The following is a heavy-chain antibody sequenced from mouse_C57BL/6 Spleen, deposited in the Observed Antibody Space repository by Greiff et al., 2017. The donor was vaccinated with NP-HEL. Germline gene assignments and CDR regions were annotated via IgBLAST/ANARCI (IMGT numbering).Heavy chain of an antibody. CDR1: GYTFTEYT. V-gene: IGHV1-62-2*01. CDR2: FYPGSGSI. Sequence: QVQLQQSGAELVKPGASVKLSCKASGYTFTEYTIHWVKQRSGQGLEWIGWFYPGSGSIKYNEKFKDKATLTADKSSSTVYMELSRLTSEDSAVYFCARHEGDYYGSSGGSWFAYWGQGTLVTVSA. CDR3: ARHEGDYYGSSGGSWFAY. J-gene: IGHJ3*01. D-gene: IGHD1-1*01.